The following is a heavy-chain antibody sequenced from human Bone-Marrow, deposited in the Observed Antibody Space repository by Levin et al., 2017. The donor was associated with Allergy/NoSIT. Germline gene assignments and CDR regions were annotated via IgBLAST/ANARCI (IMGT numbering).Heavy chain of an antibody. CDR3: AKGRAGGIEVYFDY. CDR1: GFTFSSYG. D-gene: IGHD1-26*01. CDR2: ISYDGSNK. V-gene: IGHV3-30*18. Sequence: GESLKISCAASGFTFSSYGMHWVRQAPGKGLEWVAVISYDGSNKYYADSVKGRFTISRDNSKNTLYLQMNSLRAEDTAVYYCAKGRAGGIEVYFDYWGQGTLVTVSS. J-gene: IGHJ4*02.